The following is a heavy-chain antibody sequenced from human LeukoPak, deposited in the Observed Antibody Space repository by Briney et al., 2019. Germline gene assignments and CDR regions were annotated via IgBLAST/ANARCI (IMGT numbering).Heavy chain of an antibody. J-gene: IGHJ4*02. CDR1: GFTFSSYS. CDR2: ISSSSSYI. Sequence: GGSLRLSCAASGFTFSSYSMNWVRQAPGKGLEWVSSISSSSSYIYIADSAKGRFTISRDNANNSQYLQMNSLRAEDTAVYYCARADVWGIFDYWGQGTLVTVSS. CDR3: ARADVWGIFDY. D-gene: IGHD3-16*01. V-gene: IGHV3-21*01.